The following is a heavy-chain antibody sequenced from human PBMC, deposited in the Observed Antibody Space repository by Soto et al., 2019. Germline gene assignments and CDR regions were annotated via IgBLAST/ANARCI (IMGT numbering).Heavy chain of an antibody. CDR1: GGSISGGDYY. V-gene: IGHV4-30-4*01. J-gene: IGHJ4*02. D-gene: IGHD3-10*01. CDR2: IYYSGST. Sequence: PSETLSLTCTVSGGSISGGDYYWSWISQPPGKGLEWIGYIYYSGSTYYNPSLKSRVTISVDTSKNQFSLKLSSVTAADTAVYYCARVGGFGATTIDYWGQGTLVTVSS. CDR3: ARVGGFGATTIDY.